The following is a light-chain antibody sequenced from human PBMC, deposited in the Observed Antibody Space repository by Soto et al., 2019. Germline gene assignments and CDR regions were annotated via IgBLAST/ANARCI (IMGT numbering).Light chain of an antibody. CDR1: SSDVGGYNY. CDR2: AVT. J-gene: IGLJ3*02. CDR3: SSYTSSSSWV. V-gene: IGLV2-14*01. Sequence: QSVLTQPASVSGSPGQSITISCTGTSSDVGGYNYVSWYQQHPGKAPKLMIYAVTDRPSGVSSRFSGSKSGNTASLTISGLQAEDEADYYCSSYTSSSSWVFGGGTKLTVL.